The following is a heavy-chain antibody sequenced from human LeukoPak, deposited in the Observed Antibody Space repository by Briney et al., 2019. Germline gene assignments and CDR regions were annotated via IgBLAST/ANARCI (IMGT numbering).Heavy chain of an antibody. CDR2: IIDIGTT. CDR1: GFTFSNYA. D-gene: IGHD2-15*01. Sequence: PGGSLRLSCAASGFTFSNYAITWFRQAPGKGLEWVSTIIDIGTTYYADSVKGLFTISRDITKNTVYLQMNSLRAEDTAVYYCAKDYGNCSAGRCYSIPGDYWGQGTLVTVSS. CDR3: AKDYGNCSAGRCYSIPGDY. V-gene: IGHV3-23*01. J-gene: IGHJ4*02.